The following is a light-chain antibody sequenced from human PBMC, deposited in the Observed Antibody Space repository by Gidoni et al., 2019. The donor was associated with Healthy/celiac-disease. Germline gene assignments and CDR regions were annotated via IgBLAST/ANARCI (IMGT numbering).Light chain of an antibody. CDR1: QDISNY. J-gene: IGKJ3*01. CDR2: DAS. Sequence: DIQMTLSPSSLSASVGDRVTITCQASQDISNYLNWYQQKPGKAPKLLIYDASNLETGVPSRFSGSGSGTDFTFTISSLQPEDIATYYCQQYDNLPFTFGPXTKVDIK. CDR3: QQYDNLPFT. V-gene: IGKV1-33*01.